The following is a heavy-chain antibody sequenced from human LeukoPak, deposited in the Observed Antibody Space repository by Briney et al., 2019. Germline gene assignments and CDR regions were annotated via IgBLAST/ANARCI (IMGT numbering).Heavy chain of an antibody. CDR1: GGSISSYY. J-gene: IGHJ5*02. D-gene: IGHD1-26*01. Sequence: SETLSLTCTVSGGSISSYYWSWIRQPPGKGLEWIGYIYYSGSTYYNPSLKSRVTMSVDTSKNQFSLKLSSVTAVDTAVYYCARSIVGANNNWFDPWGQGTLVTVSS. V-gene: IGHV4-59*04. CDR3: ARSIVGANNNWFDP. CDR2: IYYSGST.